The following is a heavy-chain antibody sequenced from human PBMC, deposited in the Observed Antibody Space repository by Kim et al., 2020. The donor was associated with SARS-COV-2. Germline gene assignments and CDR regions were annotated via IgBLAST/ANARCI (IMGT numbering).Heavy chain of an antibody. V-gene: IGHV1-46*01. D-gene: IGHD1-26*01. CDR3: ARGPLEYVFDPPVGARDNWFDP. CDR1: GYTFTSYY. Sequence: ASVKVSCKASGYTFTSYYMHWVRQAPGQGLEWMGIINPSGGSTSYAQKFQGRVTMTRDTSTSTVYMELSSLRSEDTAVYYCARGPLEYVFDPPVGARDNWFDPWGQGTLVTVSS. CDR2: INPSGGST. J-gene: IGHJ5*02.